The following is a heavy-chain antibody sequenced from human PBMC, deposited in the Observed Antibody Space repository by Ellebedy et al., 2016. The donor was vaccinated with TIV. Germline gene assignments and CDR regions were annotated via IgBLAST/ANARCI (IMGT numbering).Heavy chain of an antibody. D-gene: IGHD3-10*01. CDR1: GGTFSSYA. CDR2: IIPIFGTA. J-gene: IGHJ4*02. V-gene: IGHV1-69*13. Sequence: SVKVSXKASGGTFSSYAISWVRQAPGQGLEWMGGIIPIFGTANYAQKFQGRVTITADESTSTAYMELSSLRSEDTAVYYCAREAGYYGSGSYESGVYWGQGTLVTVSS. CDR3: AREAGYYGSGSYESGVY.